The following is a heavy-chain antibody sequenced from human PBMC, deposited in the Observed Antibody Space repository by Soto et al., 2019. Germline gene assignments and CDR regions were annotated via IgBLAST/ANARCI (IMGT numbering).Heavy chain of an antibody. CDR2: IIPIFGTA. CDR3: ARADGSYVTSYYGMDV. V-gene: IGHV1-69*13. D-gene: IGHD2-15*01. Sequence: SVKVSCKASGGTFSSYAISWVRQAPGQGLEWMGGIIPIFGTANYAQKFQGRVTITADESTSTAYMELSSLRSEDTAVYYCARADGSYVTSYYGMDVWGQGTTVTVS. J-gene: IGHJ6*02. CDR1: GGTFSSYA.